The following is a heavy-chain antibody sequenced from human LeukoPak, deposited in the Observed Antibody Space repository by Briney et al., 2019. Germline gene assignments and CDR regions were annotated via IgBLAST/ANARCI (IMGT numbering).Heavy chain of an antibody. V-gene: IGHV4-39*07. D-gene: IGHD6-13*01. J-gene: IGHJ4*02. CDR1: GDSISTSNSY. CDR2: IYYSGNT. Sequence: SETLSLTCTVSGDSISTSNSYWGWIRQPPGKGLEWIGSIYYSGNTYYNASLKSRVTMSVDTSKNQFSLKLSSVTAADTAVYYCASLAAAGTVRDYWGQGTLVTVSS. CDR3: ASLAAAGTVRDY.